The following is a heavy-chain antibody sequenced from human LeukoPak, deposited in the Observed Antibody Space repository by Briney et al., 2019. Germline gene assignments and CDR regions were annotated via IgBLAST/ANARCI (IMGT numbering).Heavy chain of an antibody. CDR3: ARDAITMAGTDV. CDR2: INHSGST. V-gene: IGHV4-34*01. D-gene: IGHD6-19*01. J-gene: IGHJ4*02. Sequence: SETLSLTCAVYGGSFSGYYWSWIRQPPGKGLEGIGEINHSGSTNYNPSLKSRVTMSVDTSKNQFSLKLSSVAAADTAVYFCARDAITMAGTDVWGQGTLVTVSS. CDR1: GGSFSGYY.